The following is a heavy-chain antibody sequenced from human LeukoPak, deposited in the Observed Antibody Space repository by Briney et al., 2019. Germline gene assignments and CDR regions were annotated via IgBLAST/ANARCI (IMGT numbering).Heavy chain of an antibody. CDR2: IYYSGST. J-gene: IGHJ6*03. Sequence: SETLSLTCTVSGASISSSSSYWGWIRQPPGKGLEWIGSIYYSGSTYYNPSLKSRVMISVDTSKNQFSLKLTSMTAADTAVYYCANSKDYYYHYMDVWGKGPRSPSP. D-gene: IGHD1-1*01. CDR3: ANSKDYYYHYMDV. V-gene: IGHV4-39*07. CDR1: GASISSSSSY.